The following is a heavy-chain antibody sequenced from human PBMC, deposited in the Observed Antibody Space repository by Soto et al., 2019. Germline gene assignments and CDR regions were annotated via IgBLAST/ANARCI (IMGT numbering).Heavy chain of an antibody. J-gene: IGHJ3*02. V-gene: IGHV3-66*01. Sequence: EVQLVESGGGLVQPGGSLRLSCAASGFTVSSNYMSWVRQAPGKGLEWVSVIYSGGSTYYADSVKGRFTISRDNSKNTLYLQMNSLRAEDTGVYYCARDSSEGAFDIWGQGTMVTVSS. CDR2: IYSGGST. CDR3: ARDSSEGAFDI. D-gene: IGHD6-19*01. CDR1: GFTVSSNY.